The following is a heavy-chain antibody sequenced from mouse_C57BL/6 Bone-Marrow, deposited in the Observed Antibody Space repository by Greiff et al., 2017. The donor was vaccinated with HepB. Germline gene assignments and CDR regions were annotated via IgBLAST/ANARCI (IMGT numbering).Heavy chain of an antibody. CDR2: IRSKSNNYAT. CDR1: GFSFNTYA. J-gene: IGHJ3*01. D-gene: IGHD1-1*01. V-gene: IGHV10-1*01. Sequence: EVQLVESGGGLVQPKGSLKLSCAASGFSFNTYAMNWVRQAPGKGLEWVARIRSKSNNYATYYADSVKDRFTISRDDSESMLYLQMNNLKTEDTAMYYCVRHGYYGSSYWFAYWGQGTLVTVSA. CDR3: VRHGYYGSSYWFAY.